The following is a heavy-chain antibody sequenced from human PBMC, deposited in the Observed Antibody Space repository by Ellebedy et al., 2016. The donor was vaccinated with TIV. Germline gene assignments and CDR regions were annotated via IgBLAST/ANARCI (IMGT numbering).Heavy chain of an antibody. CDR1: GFTFDDYT. Sequence: GGSLRLXCAASGFTFDDYTMHWVRQAPGKGLEWVSLISWDGGSTYYADSVKGRFTISRDNSKNSLYLQMNSLRTEDTALYYCAGGVYDILTGYYYYGMDVWGQGTTVTVSS. CDR2: ISWDGGST. J-gene: IGHJ6*02. D-gene: IGHD3-9*01. V-gene: IGHV3-43*01. CDR3: AGGVYDILTGYYYYGMDV.